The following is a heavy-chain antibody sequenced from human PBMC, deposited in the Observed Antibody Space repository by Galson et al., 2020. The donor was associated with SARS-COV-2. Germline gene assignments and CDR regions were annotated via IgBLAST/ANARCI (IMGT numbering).Heavy chain of an antibody. V-gene: IGHV4-34*01. D-gene: IGHD3-22*01. Sequence: SQASETLSLTGAVYGGSFSGYYWSWIRQPPGKGLEWIGEINHSGSTNYNPSLKSRVTISVDTSKNQFSLKLSSVTAADTAVYYCARGLYYYDSSGYGTNWFDPWGQGTLVTVSS. J-gene: IGHJ5*02. CDR3: ARGLYYYDSSGYGTNWFDP. CDR2: INHSGST. CDR1: GGSFSGYY.